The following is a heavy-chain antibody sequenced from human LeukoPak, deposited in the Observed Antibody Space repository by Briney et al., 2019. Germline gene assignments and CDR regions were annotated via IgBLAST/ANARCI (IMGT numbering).Heavy chain of an antibody. V-gene: IGHV3-30*18. CDR3: AKDRLGGELYY. CDR1: GFTFSSYG. J-gene: IGHJ4*02. Sequence: PGGSLRLSCAASGFTFSSYGMHWVRQAPGKGLEWVAVISYDGSNKYYADSVKGRFTISRDNSKNTLYLQMNSLRAEDTAVYYCAKDRLGGELYYWGQETLVTVSS. CDR2: ISYDGSNK. D-gene: IGHD3-16*01.